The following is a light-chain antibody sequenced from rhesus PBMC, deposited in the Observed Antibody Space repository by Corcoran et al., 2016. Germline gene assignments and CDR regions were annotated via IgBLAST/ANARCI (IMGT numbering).Light chain of an antibody. CDR1: QGISSY. Sequence: DIQMSQSPSSLSASVGDRVPITCRASQGISSYLHWYQQKPGKAPKLLIFYANSLASGVPSRFSGSGSGTDFTLTISSLQPEDFATYYCQQGNSNPLTFGGGTKVELK. CDR3: QQGNSNPLT. CDR2: YAN. V-gene: IGKV1-32*02. J-gene: IGKJ4*01.